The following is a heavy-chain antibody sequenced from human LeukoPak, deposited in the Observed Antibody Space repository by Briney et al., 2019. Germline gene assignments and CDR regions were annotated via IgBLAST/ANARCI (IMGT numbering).Heavy chain of an antibody. CDR3: AKDVPAAYFDY. CDR2: TSYDGSNK. V-gene: IGHV3-30*18. CDR1: GFTFSNYG. D-gene: IGHD2-2*01. Sequence: PGGSLRLSCAASGFTFSNYGMHWVRQAPGKGLEWVAVTSYDGSNKYYVDSVKDRFTISRDHSKNTLYLQMNSLTAEDTAVYYCAKDVPAAYFDYWGQGTLVTVSS. J-gene: IGHJ4*02.